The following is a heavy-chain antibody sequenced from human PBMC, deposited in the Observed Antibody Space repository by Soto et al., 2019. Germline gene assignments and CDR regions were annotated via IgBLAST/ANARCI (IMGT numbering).Heavy chain of an antibody. CDR2: ISGSGGST. CDR1: GFTFSSYA. D-gene: IGHD2-2*01. Sequence: GGSLRLSCAASGFTFSSYAMSWVRQAPGKGLEWVSAISGSGGSTYYADSVKGRFTISRDNSKNTLYLQMNSLRAEDTDVYYCAKDSCSSTSCPMLRDDNNWFDPWGQGTLVTVSS. V-gene: IGHV3-23*01. J-gene: IGHJ5*02. CDR3: AKDSCSSTSCPMLRDDNNWFDP.